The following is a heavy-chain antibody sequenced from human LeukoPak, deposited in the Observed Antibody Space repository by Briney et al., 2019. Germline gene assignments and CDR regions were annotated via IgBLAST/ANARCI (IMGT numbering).Heavy chain of an antibody. V-gene: IGHV4-4*09. CDR2: IYTSGST. CDR3: ARSRGRKVTPFDY. CDR1: GGSISTYY. Sequence: KPSETLSLTCTVSGGSISTYYWSWIRQPPGKGLEWIGYIYTSGSTDYNPSLKSRDTISLDTSNNQFSLNLNSVTAADTAVYYCARSRGRKVTPFDYWGQGILVTVSS. D-gene: IGHD3-10*01. J-gene: IGHJ4*02.